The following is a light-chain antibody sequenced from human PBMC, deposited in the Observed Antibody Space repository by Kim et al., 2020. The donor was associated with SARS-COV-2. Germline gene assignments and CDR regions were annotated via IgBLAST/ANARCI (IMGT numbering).Light chain of an antibody. CDR3: HVWDGTADQGV. J-gene: IGLJ3*02. Sequence: APGKRATITCGGNNIGSKSVHWYQQKPGQAPVLAIYYDSDRPSGIPERFSGSNSDNTAALTIARVEAGDEADYYCHVWDGTADQGVFGGGTRLTVL. V-gene: IGLV3-21*04. CDR1: NIGSKS. CDR2: YDS.